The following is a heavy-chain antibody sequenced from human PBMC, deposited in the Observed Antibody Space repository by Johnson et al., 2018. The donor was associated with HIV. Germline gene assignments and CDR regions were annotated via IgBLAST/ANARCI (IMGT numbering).Heavy chain of an antibody. Sequence: VQLVESGGGLIQPGGSVRLSCVASGFIVTNYYMSWVRQAPGKGLEWVSRINSDGSSTSYADSVKGRFTISRDNAKNTLYLQMNSLRAEDTAVYYCARGGPRGCAFDIWGQGTMVTVSS. J-gene: IGHJ3*02. CDR1: GFIVTNYY. CDR3: ARGGPRGCAFDI. CDR2: INSDGSST. D-gene: IGHD3-10*01. V-gene: IGHV3-74*02.